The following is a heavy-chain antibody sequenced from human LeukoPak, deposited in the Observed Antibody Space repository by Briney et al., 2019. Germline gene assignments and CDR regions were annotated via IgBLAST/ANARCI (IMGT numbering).Heavy chain of an antibody. Sequence: ASVKVSCKASGGTFSSYAISWVRQAPGQGLEWMGWITPNSDDTDYAQKFQGRVSMTRDTSISTAYMELSSLRSDDTAVYYCARSPIGLGFFDYWGQGTLVTVSS. J-gene: IGHJ4*02. CDR2: ITPNSDDT. CDR1: GGTFSSYA. CDR3: ARSPIGLGFFDY. V-gene: IGHV1-2*02. D-gene: IGHD7-27*01.